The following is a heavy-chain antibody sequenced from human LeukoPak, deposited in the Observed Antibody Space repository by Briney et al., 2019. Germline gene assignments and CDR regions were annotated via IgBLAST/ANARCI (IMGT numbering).Heavy chain of an antibody. CDR1: GFTFRNSA. D-gene: IGHD1-7*01. CDR3: VKGELNTWAH. V-gene: IGHV3-23*01. CDR2: ITGSDPTT. J-gene: IGHJ4*02. Sequence: PGGSLRLSCSASGFTFRNSAMGWDRPAPGRGLEWDSTITGSDPTTYYADSVKGRFSISRDNSKNTLYVQMNSLRVEDTAVYYFVKGELNTWAHWGQGTLVTVSS.